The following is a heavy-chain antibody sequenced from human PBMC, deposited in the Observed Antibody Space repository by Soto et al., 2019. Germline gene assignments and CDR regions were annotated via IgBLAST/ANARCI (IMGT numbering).Heavy chain of an antibody. V-gene: IGHV2-5*01. D-gene: IGHD6-19*01. Sequence: SGPTMVNPTQTLTLTCTFSGFSLSTSGVGVGWIRQPPVKALEWLALIYWNDDKRYSPSLKSRLTITKDTSKNQVVLTMTNMDPVDTATYYCAHRSKWLRNYYFDYWGQGTLVTVSS. CDR3: AHRSKWLRNYYFDY. CDR1: GFSLSTSGVG. J-gene: IGHJ4*02. CDR2: IYWNDDK.